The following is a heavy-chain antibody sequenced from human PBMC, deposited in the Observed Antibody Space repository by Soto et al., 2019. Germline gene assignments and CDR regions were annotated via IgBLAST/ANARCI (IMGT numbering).Heavy chain of an antibody. J-gene: IGHJ4*02. CDR1: GFTFSNAW. V-gene: IGHV3-15*01. D-gene: IGHD3-22*01. Sequence: EVQLVESGGGLIKPGGSLRLSCAVSGFTFSNAWITWVRQAPGKGLEWVGRIKSKTDGGTTDYAAPVKGRFTISGDDSKNTLYLQMNSLKTEDTAVYYCTTLYYYDSSGSLLNWGQGTLVTVSS. CDR3: TTLYYYDSSGSLLN. CDR2: IKSKTDGGTT.